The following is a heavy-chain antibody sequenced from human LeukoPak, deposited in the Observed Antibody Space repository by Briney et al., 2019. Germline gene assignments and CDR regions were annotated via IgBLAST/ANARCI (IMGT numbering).Heavy chain of an antibody. CDR2: ISNSGGII. Sequence: GGSLRLSCAASGFTFSDYYMTWIRQAPGKGLEWVSYISNSGGIIYYADFVKGRFTISRDNAKNSQYLQMNSLGAEDTAVYYCARATGITMIRGGPRYDYWGQGTLVIVSS. V-gene: IGHV3-11*04. CDR1: GFTFSDYY. D-gene: IGHD3-10*01. CDR3: ARATGITMIRGGPRYDY. J-gene: IGHJ4*02.